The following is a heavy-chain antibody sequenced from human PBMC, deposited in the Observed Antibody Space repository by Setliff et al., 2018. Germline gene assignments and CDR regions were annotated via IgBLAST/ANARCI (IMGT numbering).Heavy chain of an antibody. V-gene: IGHV3-74*01. J-gene: IGHJ6*02. CDR3: ARLKGSSTRYYYYGMDV. D-gene: IGHD2-2*01. CDR1: GFTFSSYW. CDR2: INSDGSST. Sequence: GGSLRLSCAASGFTFSSYWMHWVRQAPGKGLVWVSRINSDGSSTSYADSMKGRFTISRDNSKNTLYLQMNSLRAEDTAVYYCARLKGSSTRYYYYGMDVWGQGTTVTVSS.